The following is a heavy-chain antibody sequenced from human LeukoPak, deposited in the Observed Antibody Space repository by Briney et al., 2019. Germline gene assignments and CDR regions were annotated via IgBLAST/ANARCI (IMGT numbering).Heavy chain of an antibody. CDR2: IYSGGST. J-gene: IGHJ3*02. Sequence: SGGSLRLSCAASGFTVSSNYMSWVRQAPGKGLEWVSVIYSGGSTYYADSVKGRFTIFRDNSKNTLYLQMNSLRAEDTAVYYCARTTNDLAFDIWGQGTMVTVSS. CDR3: ARTTNDLAFDI. D-gene: IGHD1-1*01. V-gene: IGHV3-53*01. CDR1: GFTVSSNY.